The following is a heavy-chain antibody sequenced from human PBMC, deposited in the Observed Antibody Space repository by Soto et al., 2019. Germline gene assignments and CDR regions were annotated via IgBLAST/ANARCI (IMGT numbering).Heavy chain of an antibody. CDR1: GLTFSSYA. V-gene: IGHV3-23*01. J-gene: IGHJ6*02. Sequence: GGSLRLSCAVSGLTFSSYAMSWVRQAPGKGLEWVSAISGSGGSTYYADSVKGRFTISRDNSKNTLYLQMNSLRAEDTALYYCAKGAAYYYYYGMDDWGQGTTVTVSS. CDR2: ISGSGGST. CDR3: AKGAAYYYYYGMDD. D-gene: IGHD6-25*01.